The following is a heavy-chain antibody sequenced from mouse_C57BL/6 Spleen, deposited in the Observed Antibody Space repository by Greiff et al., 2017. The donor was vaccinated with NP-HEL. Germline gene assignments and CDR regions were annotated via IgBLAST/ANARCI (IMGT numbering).Heavy chain of an antibody. CDR1: GYTFTSYW. J-gene: IGHJ4*01. CDR3: ARGGNGDYAMDY. CDR2: IYPSDSET. D-gene: IGHD2-1*01. Sequence: QVQLQQSGAELVRPGSSVKLSCKASGYTFTSYWMYWVKQRPGQGLEWIGNIYPSDSETHYNQKFKDKATLTVDKSSSTAYMQLSSLTSEDSAVYYCARGGNGDYAMDYWGQGTSVTVSS. V-gene: IGHV1-61*01.